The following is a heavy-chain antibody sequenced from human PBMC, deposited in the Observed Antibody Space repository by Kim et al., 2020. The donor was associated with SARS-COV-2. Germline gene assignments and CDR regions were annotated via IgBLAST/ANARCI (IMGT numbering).Heavy chain of an antibody. CDR1: GFTFDDYA. J-gene: IGHJ3*02. Sequence: GGSLRLSCAASGFTFDDYAMHWVRQAPGKGLEWVSGISWNSGSIGYADSVKGRFTISRDNAKNSLYLQMNSLRAEDTALYYCAKDIRDETLGAFDIWGQGTMVTVSS. CDR2: ISWNSGSI. V-gene: IGHV3-9*01. D-gene: IGHD3-16*01. CDR3: AKDIRDETLGAFDI.